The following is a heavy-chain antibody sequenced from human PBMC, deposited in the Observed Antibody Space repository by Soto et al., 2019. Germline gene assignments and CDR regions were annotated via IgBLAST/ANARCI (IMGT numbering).Heavy chain of an antibody. D-gene: IGHD3-10*01. V-gene: IGHV3-33*01. CDR1: GFTFSSYG. CDR2: IWYDGSNK. Sequence: QVQLVESGGGVVQPGRSLRLSCAASGFTFSSYGMHWVRQAPGKGLEWVAVIWYDGSNKYYADSVKGRFTISRDNSKNTLYLQMNSLRAEDTAVYYCARDRITMVRGVIRHWYVDLWGRGTLVTVSS. CDR3: ARDRITMVRGVIRHWYVDL. J-gene: IGHJ2*01.